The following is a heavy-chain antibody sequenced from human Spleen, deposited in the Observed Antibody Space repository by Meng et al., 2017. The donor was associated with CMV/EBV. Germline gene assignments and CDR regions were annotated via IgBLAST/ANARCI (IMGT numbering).Heavy chain of an antibody. CDR2: ISSSSSYI. Sequence: ESLKISCAASGFTFSSYSMNWVRQAPGKGLEWVSSISSSSSYIYYADSVKGRFTISRDNAKNSLYLQMNSLRAEDTAVYYCARGIPYYDFWSGYYGMDVWGQGTTVTVSS. CDR1: GFTFSSYS. D-gene: IGHD3-3*01. CDR3: ARGIPYYDFWSGYYGMDV. J-gene: IGHJ6*02. V-gene: IGHV3-21*01.